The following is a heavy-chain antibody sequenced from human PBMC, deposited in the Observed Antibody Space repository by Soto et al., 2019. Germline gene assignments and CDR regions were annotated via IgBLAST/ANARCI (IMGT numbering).Heavy chain of an antibody. J-gene: IGHJ6*03. CDR1: GYTFTSYD. V-gene: IGHV1-8*01. Sequence: ASVKVSCKASGYTFTSYDINWVRQATGQGLEWMGWMNPNSGNTGYAQKFQGRVTMTRNTSISTAYMELSSLRSEDTAVYYCARGLPPLWFGELSYFHYYYYMDVWGKGTTVTVSS. CDR2: MNPNSGNT. CDR3: ARGLPPLWFGELSYFHYYYYMDV. D-gene: IGHD3-10*01.